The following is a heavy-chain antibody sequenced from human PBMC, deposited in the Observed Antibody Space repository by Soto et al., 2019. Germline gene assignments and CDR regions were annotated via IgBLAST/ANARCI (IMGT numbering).Heavy chain of an antibody. V-gene: IGHV4-31*03. CDR3: ARGRVPLNFWSGYIYYFDY. CDR2: IYYSGST. Sequence: SETLSLTCTVSGGSISSGGYYWSWIRQHPGKGLEWIGYIYYSGSTYYNPSLKSRVTISVDTSKNQFSLKLSSVTAADTAVYYCARGRVPLNFWSGYIYYFDYWGQGTLVTVSS. CDR1: GGSISSGGYY. D-gene: IGHD3-3*01. J-gene: IGHJ4*02.